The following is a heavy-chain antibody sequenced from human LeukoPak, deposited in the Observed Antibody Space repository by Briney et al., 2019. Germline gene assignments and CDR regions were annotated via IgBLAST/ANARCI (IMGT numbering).Heavy chain of an antibody. D-gene: IGHD6-19*01. Sequence: ASVKVSCKASGGTFSSYAISWVRQAPGQGLEWMGRIIPILGIANYAQKFQGRVTITVDKSTSTAYMELSSLRSEDTAVYYCARDPSAVADGFDPWGQGTLVTVSS. CDR3: ARDPSAVADGFDP. V-gene: IGHV1-69*04. CDR1: GGTFSSYA. J-gene: IGHJ5*02. CDR2: IIPILGIA.